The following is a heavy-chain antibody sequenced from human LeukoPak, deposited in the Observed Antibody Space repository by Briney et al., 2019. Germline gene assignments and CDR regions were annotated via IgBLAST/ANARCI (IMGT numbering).Heavy chain of an antibody. CDR2: ISGSGGST. CDR3: AKALLPNYYDSSGYQGFDY. CDR1: GFTFSSYA. D-gene: IGHD3-22*01. V-gene: IGHV3-23*01. J-gene: IGHJ4*02. Sequence: GGSLRLSCAASGFTFSSYAMSWVRQAPRKGLEWVSAISGSGGSTYYAASVRGRFTISRDSSKNTLYLQMNSLRAEDTAVYYCAKALLPNYYDSSGYQGFDYWGQGTLVTVSS.